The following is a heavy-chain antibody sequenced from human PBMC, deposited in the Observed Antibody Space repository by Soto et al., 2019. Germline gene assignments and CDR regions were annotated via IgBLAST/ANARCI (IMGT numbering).Heavy chain of an antibody. CDR3: ARDEVYYDFWSGYPSPLDY. V-gene: IGHV3-48*02. CDR1: GFTFSSYS. CDR2: ISSSSSTI. D-gene: IGHD3-3*01. Sequence: GGSLRLSCAASGFTFSSYSMNWVRQAPGKGLEWVSYISSSSSTIYYADSVKGRFTISRDNAKNSLYLQMNSLRDEDTAVYYCARDEVYYDFWSGYPSPLDYWGQGTLVTVSS. J-gene: IGHJ4*02.